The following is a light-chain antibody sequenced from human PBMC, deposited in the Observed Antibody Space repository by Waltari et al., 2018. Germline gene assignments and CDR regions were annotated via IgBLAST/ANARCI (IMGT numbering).Light chain of an antibody. CDR2: AAS. V-gene: IGKV1-39*01. CDR3: QQRHDWPLN. J-gene: IGKJ4*01. CDR1: QSISSY. Sequence: DIQMTQSPSSLSASVGDRVTITCRASQSISSYLNWYQQKPGKAPKLLIYAASSLQSGVPSRFSGSGSGTDFTLTISSLQPEDFATYYCQQRHDWPLNFGGGTKLEIK.